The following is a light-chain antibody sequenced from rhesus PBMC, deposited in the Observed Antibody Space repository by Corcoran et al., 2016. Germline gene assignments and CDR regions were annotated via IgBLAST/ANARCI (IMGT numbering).Light chain of an antibody. CDR3: TSYASSNSFI. J-gene: IGLJ1*01. Sequence: QAAPTQSSSVSWSPGQVAPLSCTGTNSDIGGYNRVSWYQQHPGKAPQLMIYEVSKRPSGVSDRFSGSKSGNTASLTISGLQAEDDADYYCTSYASSNSFIFGAGTRLTVL. CDR1: NSDIGGYNR. CDR2: EVS. V-gene: IGLV2-13*03.